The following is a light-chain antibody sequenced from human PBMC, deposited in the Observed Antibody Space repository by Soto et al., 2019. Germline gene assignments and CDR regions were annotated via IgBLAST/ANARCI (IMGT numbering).Light chain of an antibody. CDR2: DAS. J-gene: IGKJ5*01. CDR1: QGVTTN. V-gene: IGKV3-11*01. CDR3: QQRRSWPPTIT. Sequence: EIVMTQSPATLFVSPGDRAILSCRAGQGVTTNFAWYQQKSGQSPRLLIYDASYRATDIPPRFSGSGSGTDFTLTISSLEPEDFAVYYCQQRRSWPPTITFGQGTRLEIK.